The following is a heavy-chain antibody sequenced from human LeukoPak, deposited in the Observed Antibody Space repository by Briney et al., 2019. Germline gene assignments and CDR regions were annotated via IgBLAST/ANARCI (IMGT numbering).Heavy chain of an antibody. V-gene: IGHV3-30*01. CDR2: ISYDGSNK. CDR3: ARANAPYCSGGSCYPYYFDY. D-gene: IGHD2-15*01. J-gene: IGHJ4*02. CDR1: GFTFSSYA. Sequence: PGRSLRLSCAASGFTFSSYAMHWVRQAPGKGLEWVAVISYDGSNKYYADSVKGRFTISRHNSKNTLYLQMNSLRAEDTAVYYCARANAPYCSGGSCYPYYFDYWGQGTLVTVSS.